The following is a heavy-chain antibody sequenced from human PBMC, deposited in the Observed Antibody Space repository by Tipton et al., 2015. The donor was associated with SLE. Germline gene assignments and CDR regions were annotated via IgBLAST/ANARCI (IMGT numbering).Heavy chain of an antibody. V-gene: IGHV3-21*01. Sequence: SLRLSCAASGFTFSSYSMNWVRQAPGKGLEWVSSISSSSSYIYYADSVNGRFTISRDNAKNSLYLQMNSLRAEDTAVYYCAIGGYSSGWSGRDAFDIWGKGTMGTVSS. CDR3: AIGGYSSGWSGRDAFDI. CDR2: ISSSSSYI. D-gene: IGHD6-19*01. J-gene: IGHJ3*02. CDR1: GFTFSSYS.